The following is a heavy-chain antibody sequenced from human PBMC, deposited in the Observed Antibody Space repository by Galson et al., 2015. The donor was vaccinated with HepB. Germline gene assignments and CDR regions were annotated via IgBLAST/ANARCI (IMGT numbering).Heavy chain of an antibody. CDR3: ARAPQKKDIGWFDP. Sequence: SVKVSCKASGYTFTGSYMHWVRQAPGQGLEWMGWINPNSGGTNYAQKFQGRVTMTRDTSISTAYMELSRLRSDDTAVYYCARAPQKKDIGWFDPWGQGTLVTVAS. CDR2: INPNSGGT. D-gene: IGHD2-15*01. J-gene: IGHJ5*02. V-gene: IGHV1-2*02. CDR1: GYTFTGSY.